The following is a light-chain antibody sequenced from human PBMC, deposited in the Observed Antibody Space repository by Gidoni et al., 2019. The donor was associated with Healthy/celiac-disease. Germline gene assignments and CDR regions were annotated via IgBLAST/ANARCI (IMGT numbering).Light chain of an antibody. CDR2: QDS. J-gene: IGLJ2*01. V-gene: IGLV3-1*01. CDR1: KLGDKY. CDR3: QAWDSSTAV. Sequence: SYELTQPPSVSVAPGQTASITCSGDKLGDKYACWYQQKPGQSPVLVIDQDSKRPSGIPERFSGSNSGNTATLTISGTQAMDEADYYCQAWDSSTAVFGGGTKLPVL.